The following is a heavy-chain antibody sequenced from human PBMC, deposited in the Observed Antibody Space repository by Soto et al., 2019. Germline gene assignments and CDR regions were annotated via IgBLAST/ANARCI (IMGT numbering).Heavy chain of an antibody. CDR3: ASQSITMVRGGIVVWFDP. V-gene: IGHV4-39*01. CDR1: GGSISSSSYY. CDR2: IYYSGST. J-gene: IGHJ5*02. Sequence: PSETLFLTCTVSGGSISSSSYYWGWIRQPPGKGLEWIGSIYYSGSTYYNPSLKSRVTISVDTSKNQFSLKLSSVTAADTAVYYCASQSITMVRGGIVVWFDPWGQGTLVTVSS. D-gene: IGHD3-10*01.